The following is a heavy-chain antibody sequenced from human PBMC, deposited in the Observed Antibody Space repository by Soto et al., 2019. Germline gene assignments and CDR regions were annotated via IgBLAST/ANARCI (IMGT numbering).Heavy chain of an antibody. CDR1: GYSFTSYW. J-gene: IGHJ4*02. Sequence: EVQLVQSGAEVKKPGESLRISCKGSGYSFTSYWISWVRQMPGKGLEWMGRIDPSDSYTNYSPSFQAHVTISDDKSISTAYLQWSSLKDSDTAMYYCARTLSGYDAPLPFDYWGQGTLGTVSS. D-gene: IGHD5-12*01. V-gene: IGHV5-10-1*01. CDR2: IDPSDSYT. CDR3: ARTLSGYDAPLPFDY.